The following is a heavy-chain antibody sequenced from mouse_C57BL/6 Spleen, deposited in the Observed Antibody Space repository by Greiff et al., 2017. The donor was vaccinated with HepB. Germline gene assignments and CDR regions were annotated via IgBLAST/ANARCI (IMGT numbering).Heavy chain of an antibody. J-gene: IGHJ4*01. V-gene: IGHV1-26*01. CDR3: ARRGGPYYAMDY. Sequence: EVQLQQSGPELVKPGASVKISCKASGYTFTDYYMNWVKQSHGKSLEWIGDINPNNGGTSYNQKFKGKATLTVDKSSSTAYMELRSLTSEDSAVYYCARRGGPYYAMDYWGHRTSVTVSS. CDR2: INPNNGGT. CDR1: GYTFTDYY.